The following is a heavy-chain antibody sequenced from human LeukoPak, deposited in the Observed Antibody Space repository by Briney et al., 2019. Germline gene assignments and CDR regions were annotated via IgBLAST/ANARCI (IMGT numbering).Heavy chain of an antibody. Sequence: GGSLRLSCAASGFTLSSNWMHWVRQAPGKGLVWVSRSNGDGSTTNYADSVKGRFTISRDNARNTLYLQMNSLRADDTAVYYCVRDLGGRSGHWGPGTLVTVSS. V-gene: IGHV3-74*01. J-gene: IGHJ4*02. CDR3: VRDLGGRSGH. D-gene: IGHD1-26*01. CDR1: GFTLSSNW. CDR2: SNGDGSTT.